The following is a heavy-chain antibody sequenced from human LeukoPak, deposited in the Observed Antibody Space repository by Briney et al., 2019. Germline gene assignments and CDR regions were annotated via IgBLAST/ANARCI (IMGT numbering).Heavy chain of an antibody. CDR1: GGSISSSGHF. V-gene: IGHV4-39*01. D-gene: IGHD2-15*01. CDR3: ATSRSRYGMDV. J-gene: IGHJ6*02. Sequence: PSETLSLTCTVSGGSISSSGHFWAWIHQPPGKGLECIGTIYYSGSTYYNPSLKSRVTISVDTSKNQFSLKLSSVTAADTAVYYCATSRSRYGMDVWGQGTLVTVSS. CDR2: IYYSGST.